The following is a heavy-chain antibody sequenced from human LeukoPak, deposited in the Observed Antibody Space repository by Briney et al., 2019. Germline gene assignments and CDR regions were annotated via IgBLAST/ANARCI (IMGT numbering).Heavy chain of an antibody. Sequence: ASVTVSFKASGYTFTSYGISWVRQAPGQGLEWMGWISAYNGNTNYAQKLQGRVTMTTDTSTSTAYMELRSLRSDDTAVYYCARAPSVAGPYYDFWSGYFGFDPWGQGTLVTVSS. CDR2: ISAYNGNT. V-gene: IGHV1-18*01. J-gene: IGHJ5*02. D-gene: IGHD3-3*01. CDR1: GYTFTSYG. CDR3: ARAPSVAGPYYDFWSGYFGFDP.